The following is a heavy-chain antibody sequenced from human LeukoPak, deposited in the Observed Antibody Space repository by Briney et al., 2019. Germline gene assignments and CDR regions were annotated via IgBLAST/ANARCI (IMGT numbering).Heavy chain of an antibody. Sequence: GASVKVSCKASGYTFTSYDINWVRQATGQGLEWMGWMNPNSGNTGYAQKFQGRVTITRNTSISTAYMELSSLRSEDTAVYYCASYLLTIFGVVRAFGIWGQGTMVTVSS. V-gene: IGHV1-8*03. J-gene: IGHJ3*02. D-gene: IGHD3-3*01. CDR1: GYTFTSYD. CDR2: MNPNSGNT. CDR3: ASYLLTIFGVVRAFGI.